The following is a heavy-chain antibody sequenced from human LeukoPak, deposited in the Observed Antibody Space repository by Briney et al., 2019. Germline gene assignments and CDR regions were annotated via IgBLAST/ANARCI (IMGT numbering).Heavy chain of an antibody. CDR1: GFTFSSYA. V-gene: IGHV3-23*01. CDR2: ISGSGGST. D-gene: IGHD2-2*01. CDR3: ASLGYCSSTSCSGHY. J-gene: IGHJ4*02. Sequence: PGGSLRLSCAASGFTFSSYAMSWVRQAPGKGLEWVSAISGSGGSTYYADSVKGRFTISRDNSKNTLYLQMNSLRAEDTAVYYCASLGYCSSTSCSGHYWGQGTLVTVSS.